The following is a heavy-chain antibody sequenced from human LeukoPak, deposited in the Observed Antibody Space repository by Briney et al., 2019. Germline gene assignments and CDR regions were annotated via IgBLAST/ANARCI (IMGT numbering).Heavy chain of an antibody. V-gene: IGHV3-30-3*01. Sequence: GGSLRLSCAASGFTFSSYAMHWVRQAPGKGLEWVSFISYDGSNKYYAESVKGRFTMSRDNSKNSLYLQMNSLRAEDTAVYYCARAEGGERFLVFDYWGQGTLVTVSS. CDR3: ARAEGGERFLVFDY. CDR1: GFTFSSYA. J-gene: IGHJ4*02. D-gene: IGHD3-3*01. CDR2: ISYDGSNK.